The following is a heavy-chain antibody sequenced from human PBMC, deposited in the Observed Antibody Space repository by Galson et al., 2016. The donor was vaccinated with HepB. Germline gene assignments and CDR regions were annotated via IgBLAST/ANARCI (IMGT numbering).Heavy chain of an antibody. J-gene: IGHJ6*02. CDR1: GFTFGNYA. V-gene: IGHV3-7*01. CDR3: TSDASVAGHYYVMDV. D-gene: IGHD6-19*01. Sequence: SLRLSCAASGFTFGNYAMSWVRQAPGKGLQWVANIKQDGGEKYDVDSVKGRFTHSRNNAKNSLYLQMNSLRADDAAVYYCTSDASVAGHYYVMDVWGQGTTVTVSS. CDR2: IKQDGGEK.